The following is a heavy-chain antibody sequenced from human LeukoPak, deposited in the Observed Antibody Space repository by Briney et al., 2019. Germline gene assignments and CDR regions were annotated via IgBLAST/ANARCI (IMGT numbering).Heavy chain of an antibody. CDR2: ISYSGRT. V-gene: IGHV4-39*01. Sequence: PSETLSLTCTVSGGSTSSSSFYWGWIRQPPGKGLECIGRISYSGRTYYNPSLQSRVTISVDTSKNQFSLKLSSVTAADTAVYYCARQRRLELPDYWGQGTLVTVSS. J-gene: IGHJ4*02. CDR3: ARQRRLELPDY. D-gene: IGHD3-16*01. CDR1: GGSTSSSSFY.